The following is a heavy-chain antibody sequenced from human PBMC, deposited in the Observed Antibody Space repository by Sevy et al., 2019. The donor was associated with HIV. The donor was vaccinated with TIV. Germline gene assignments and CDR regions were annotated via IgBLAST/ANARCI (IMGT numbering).Heavy chain of an antibody. D-gene: IGHD3-9*01. J-gene: IGHJ4*02. CDR2: ISNDGSNK. V-gene: IGHV3-30*02. CDR3: AKNIWTGYYVPHGY. CDR1: GFSFRNYG. Sequence: GGSLRLSCAASGFSFRNYGMHWVRQAPGKGLEWVAFISNDGSNKHYADSVKGRFTISRDNSQNTLYLQVNNVRADDTAVFYCAKNIWTGYYVPHGYWGQGTLVTVSS.